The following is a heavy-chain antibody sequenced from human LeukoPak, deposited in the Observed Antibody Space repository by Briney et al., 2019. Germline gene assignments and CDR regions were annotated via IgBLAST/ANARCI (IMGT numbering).Heavy chain of an antibody. CDR1: GFTFSTYW. J-gene: IGHJ6*03. V-gene: IGHV3-7*01. CDR3: ARVAVIYYYYMEV. Sequence: PGGSLRLSCAASGFTFSTYWMCWVRQAPGEGVEWVANIRQDGSEQYYVDSVKGRFTISRDNAKHSLFLQMNSLRAEDTAVYYCARVAVIYYYYMEVWGKGTTVTVSS. CDR2: IRQDGSEQ. D-gene: IGHD2/OR15-2a*01.